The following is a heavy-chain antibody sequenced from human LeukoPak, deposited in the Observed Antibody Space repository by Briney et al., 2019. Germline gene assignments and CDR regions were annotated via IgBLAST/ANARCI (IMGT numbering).Heavy chain of an antibody. CDR1: GGSISSFF. CDR2: VHSSGST. Sequence: PSETLSLTCTVSGGSISSFFWSWIRQPPGKGLEWIGYVHSSGSTKYNPSLKSRLIISVDTSKNQFSLKLSSVTAADTAVYYCARINFIAAAGTYYFDYWGQGTLVTVSS. CDR3: ARINFIAAAGTYYFDY. J-gene: IGHJ4*02. D-gene: IGHD6-13*01. V-gene: IGHV4-59*12.